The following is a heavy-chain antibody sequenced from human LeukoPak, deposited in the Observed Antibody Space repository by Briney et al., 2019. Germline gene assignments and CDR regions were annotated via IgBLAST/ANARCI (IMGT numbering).Heavy chain of an antibody. V-gene: IGHV1-69*04. J-gene: IGHJ4*02. Sequence: GASVKVSCKASGGTFSSYAISWVRQAPGQGLEWMGRIIPILGIANYAQKFQGRVTITADKSTSTAYMELSSLRSEDTAVYYCARAERGYSYGYDDYWGQGTLVTVSS. D-gene: IGHD5-18*01. CDR2: IIPILGIA. CDR1: GGTFSSYA. CDR3: ARAERGYSYGYDDY.